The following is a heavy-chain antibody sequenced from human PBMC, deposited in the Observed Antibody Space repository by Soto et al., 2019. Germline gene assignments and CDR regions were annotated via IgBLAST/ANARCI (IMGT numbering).Heavy chain of an antibody. CDR2: IKQDGSEK. J-gene: IGHJ6*02. CDR3: ARDYSNYYYYYGMDV. CDR1: GFTFSSYW. Sequence: GGSLRLSCAASGFTFSSYWMSWVRQAPGKGLEWVANIKQDGSEKYYVDSVKGRFTISRDNAKNSLYLQMNSLRAEDTAVDYCARDYSNYYYYYGMDVWGQGTTVTVSS. V-gene: IGHV3-7*01. D-gene: IGHD4-4*01.